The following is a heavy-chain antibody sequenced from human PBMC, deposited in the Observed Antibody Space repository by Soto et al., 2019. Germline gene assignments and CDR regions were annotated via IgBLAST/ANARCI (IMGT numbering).Heavy chain of an antibody. V-gene: IGHV4-30-2*01. CDR3: ACIFSGGYGYGFYYYGMDV. CDR1: GGSISSGGYS. J-gene: IGHJ6*02. D-gene: IGHD5-18*01. Sequence: SETLSLTCAVSGGSISSGGYSWSWMRQPPGKGLEWIGYTYHSGSTYYNPSLKSRVTISVDTSKNQFSLKLSSVTAADTAVYYCACIFSGGYGYGFYYYGMDVWGQGTTVTVSS. CDR2: TYHSGST.